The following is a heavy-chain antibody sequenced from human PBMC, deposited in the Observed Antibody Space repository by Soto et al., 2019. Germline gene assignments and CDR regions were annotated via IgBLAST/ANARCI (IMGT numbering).Heavy chain of an antibody. V-gene: IGHV1-69*13. CDR1: GGTFSSYA. CDR2: IIPIFGTA. J-gene: IGHJ6*02. Sequence: SVKVSCKASGGTFSSYAISWVRQAPGQGLEWMGGIIPIFGTANYAQKFQGRVTITADESTSTAYMELSSLRSEDTAVYYCARPRGDDYSNYYYYYYGMDVWGQGTTVTVSS. CDR3: ARPRGDDYSNYYYYYYGMDV. D-gene: IGHD4-4*01.